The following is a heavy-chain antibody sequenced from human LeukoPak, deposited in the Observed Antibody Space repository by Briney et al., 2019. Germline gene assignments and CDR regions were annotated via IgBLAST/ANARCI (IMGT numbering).Heavy chain of an antibody. J-gene: IGHJ6*03. CDR1: GYTFTSYY. D-gene: IGHD2-2*01. CDR2: INPSGGST. V-gene: IGHV1-46*01. Sequence: ASVKVSCKASGYTFTSYYMHWVRQAPGQGLEWMGIINPSGGSTSYAQKFQGRVTMTRDTSTSTVYMELSSLRSGDTAVYYCARDGVVVPAARRYYYYYYMDVWGKGTTVTVSS. CDR3: ARDGVVVPAARRYYYYYYMDV.